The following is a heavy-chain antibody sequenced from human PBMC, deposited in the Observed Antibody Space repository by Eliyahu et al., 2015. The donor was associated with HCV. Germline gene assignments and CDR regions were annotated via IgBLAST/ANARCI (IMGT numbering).Heavy chain of an antibody. Sequence: EVQLVESGGDLVQPGGSLRLSCAASGFXFGDYSMNWVRQAPGKGLEWVSYISRTGNTIYYAESVKGRFTISRDNAKNSVYLQMNSLRSEDTAVYYCATGSMRSLVVVISGSWGQGTLVNVSS. V-gene: IGHV3-48*01. D-gene: IGHD3-22*01. CDR2: ISRTGNTI. J-gene: IGHJ5*02. CDR3: ATGSMRSLVVVISGS. CDR1: GFXFGDYS.